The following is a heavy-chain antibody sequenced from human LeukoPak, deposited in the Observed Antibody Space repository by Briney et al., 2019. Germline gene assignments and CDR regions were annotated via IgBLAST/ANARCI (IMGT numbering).Heavy chain of an antibody. CDR3: ARRHPWEWEDAFDI. CDR1: GGTFSSYA. Sequence: SVKVSCKASGGTFSSYAISWVRQAPGQGLEWMGRIIPIFGTANFAQKFQGRVTITTDESTSTAYMELSSLRSEDTAVYYCARRHPWEWEDAFDIWGQGTMVTVSS. CDR2: IIPIFGTA. V-gene: IGHV1-69*05. D-gene: IGHD1-26*01. J-gene: IGHJ3*02.